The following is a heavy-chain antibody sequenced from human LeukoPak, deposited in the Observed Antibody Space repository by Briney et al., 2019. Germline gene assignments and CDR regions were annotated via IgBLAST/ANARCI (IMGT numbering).Heavy chain of an antibody. CDR1: GYTFTGSGWY. CDR2: IHPNNGAT. V-gene: IGHV1-2*02. CDR3: ARDGPAQMVDFDY. D-gene: IGHD3-10*01. Sequence: ASVRVSCKASGYTFTGSGWYLYWLRQAPGQGLECVGWIHPNNGATLYAQKFQGRVAMTTDTSISTAYMELSRLRPDDTAMYYCARDGPAQMVDFDYWGQGTLVTVSS. J-gene: IGHJ4*02.